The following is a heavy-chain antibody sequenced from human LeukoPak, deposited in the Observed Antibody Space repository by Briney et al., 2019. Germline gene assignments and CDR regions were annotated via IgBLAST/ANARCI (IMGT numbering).Heavy chain of an antibody. V-gene: IGHV3-21*01. CDR3: AKGGGDVGAVYDFDY. J-gene: IGHJ4*02. D-gene: IGHD1-26*01. CDR1: GFIFSNYK. Sequence: NPGGSLRLSCAASGFIFSNYKMNWARQAPGKGLEWVSSISSSSSYIYYADSVKGRFTISRDNAKNSLYLQMNSLRAEDTAVYYCAKGGGDVGAVYDFDYWGQGTLVTVSS. CDR2: ISSSSSYI.